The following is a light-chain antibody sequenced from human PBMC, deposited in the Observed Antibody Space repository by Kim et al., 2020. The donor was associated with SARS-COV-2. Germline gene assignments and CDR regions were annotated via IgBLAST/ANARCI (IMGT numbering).Light chain of an antibody. J-gene: IGKJ5*01. CDR2: DAS. V-gene: IGKV3-11*01. Sequence: ASLSLSTGERATLSCRASQSVGTYLAWYQQKPGQAPRLLIYDASKRATGIPARFRGSGSGTDFTLTIGTLEPADSAVYYCQQRGNFGQGTRLEIK. CDR1: QSVGTY. CDR3: QQRGN.